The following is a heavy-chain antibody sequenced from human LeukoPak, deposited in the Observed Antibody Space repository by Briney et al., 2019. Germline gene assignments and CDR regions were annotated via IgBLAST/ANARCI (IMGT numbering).Heavy chain of an antibody. J-gene: IGHJ5*02. Sequence: TSETLSLTCTVSSGSISSSPYYWGWIRQPPGKGLEWIGSIFYDGSTYYNPSLKSRITMSVDTSKNQFSLKLSSVTAADTAVYYCARKSSIAVAGTERNWNWFDPWGQGTLVTVSS. CDR2: IFYDGST. CDR3: ARKSSIAVAGTERNWNWFDP. D-gene: IGHD6-19*01. V-gene: IGHV4-39*07. CDR1: SGSISSSPYY.